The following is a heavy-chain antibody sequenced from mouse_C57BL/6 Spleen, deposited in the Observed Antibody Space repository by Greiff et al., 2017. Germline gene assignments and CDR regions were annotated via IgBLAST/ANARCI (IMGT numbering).Heavy chain of an antibody. CDR1: GYTFTDYN. CDR3: ARSPYTYYYAMGY. V-gene: IGHV1-18*01. J-gene: IGHJ4*01. Sequence: EVMLVESGPELVKPGASVKIPCKASGYTFTDYNMDWVKQSHGKSLEWIGDINPNNGGTIYNQKFKGKATLTVDKSSSTAYMELRSLTSEDTAVYYCARSPYTYYYAMGYWGQGTSVTVSS. CDR2: INPNNGGT.